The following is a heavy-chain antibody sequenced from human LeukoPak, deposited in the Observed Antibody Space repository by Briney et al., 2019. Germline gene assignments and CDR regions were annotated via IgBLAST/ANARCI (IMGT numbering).Heavy chain of an antibody. D-gene: IGHD3-10*01. CDR2: ISGSGGST. J-gene: IGHJ4*02. Sequence: PGGSLRLSCAASGFTFSSYAMSWVRQAPGKGLEWVSAISGSGGSTYYADSVKGRFTISRDNSKNTLYLQMNSLRAEDTAVYYCAKDPSYYYGSGSYYNLQIFNWGQGTLVTVSS. CDR1: GFTFSSYA. CDR3: AKDPSYYYGSGSYYNLQIFN. V-gene: IGHV3-23*01.